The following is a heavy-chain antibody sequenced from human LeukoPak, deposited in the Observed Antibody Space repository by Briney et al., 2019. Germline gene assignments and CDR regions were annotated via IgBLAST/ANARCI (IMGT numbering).Heavy chain of an antibody. CDR1: AFTFNSFA. D-gene: IGHD2-2*01. CDR3: ARAHCSSTDCPPGH. V-gene: IGHV3-30*08. CDR2: ISYDGEDE. Sequence: GRSLRLSCAGSAFTFNSFAMHWVRVAPGKGLEWVAAISYDGEDEFYADSVRGRFTISRDNSKSTLHLQMDSLRAEDTAVFYCARAHCSSTDCPPGHWGQGTLVIVSS. J-gene: IGHJ4*02.